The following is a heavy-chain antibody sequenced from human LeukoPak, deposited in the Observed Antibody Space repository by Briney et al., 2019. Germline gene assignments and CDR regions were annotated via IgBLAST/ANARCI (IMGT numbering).Heavy chain of an antibody. J-gene: IGHJ4*02. CDR1: GATFSSYA. V-gene: IGHV1-69*05. D-gene: IGHD2-21*02. Sequence: SVKVSCKASGATFSSYAISWVRQAPGQGLEWMGRIIPIFGTANYAQKFQGRVTITTDESTSTAYMELSSLRSEDTAVYNCARDMAYCGGDCYHFDYWGQGTLVTVSS. CDR3: ARDMAYCGGDCYHFDY. CDR2: IIPIFGTA.